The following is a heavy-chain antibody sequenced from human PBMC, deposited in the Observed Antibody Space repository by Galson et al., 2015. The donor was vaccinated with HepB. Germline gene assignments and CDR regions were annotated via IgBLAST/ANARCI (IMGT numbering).Heavy chain of an antibody. CDR2: ITGGGLRT. D-gene: IGHD2-15*01. J-gene: IGHJ4*02. CDR1: GFTFGNYV. Sequence: SLRLSCAVSGFTFGNYVIIWVRQAPGKGLEWVSDITGGGLRTNYADSVKGRFTMSRDNSKNMVSLQMNSLRADDTAVYFCVKAALRSTVRMYFDYWGRGTLVTVSS. CDR3: VKAALRSTVRMYFDY. V-gene: IGHV3-23*01.